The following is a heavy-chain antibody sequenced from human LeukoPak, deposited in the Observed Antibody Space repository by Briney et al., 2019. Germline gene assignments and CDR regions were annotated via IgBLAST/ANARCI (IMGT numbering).Heavy chain of an antibody. Sequence: GGSLRLSCAASGFTFSSYWMNWARQAPGKGLEWVASINHNGNVNYYVDSVKGRFTISRDNAKNSLYLQMSNLRAEDTAVYFCARRRYNWNAIDYWGQGTLVTVSS. D-gene: IGHD1-20*01. CDR2: INHNGNVN. CDR1: GFTFSSYW. V-gene: IGHV3-7*03. J-gene: IGHJ4*02. CDR3: ARRRYNWNAIDY.